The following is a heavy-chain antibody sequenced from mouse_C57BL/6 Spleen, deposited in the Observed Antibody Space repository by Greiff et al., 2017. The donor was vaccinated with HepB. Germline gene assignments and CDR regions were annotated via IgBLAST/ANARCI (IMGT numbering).Heavy chain of an antibody. J-gene: IGHJ3*01. CDR1: GYTFTDYY. Sequence: EVQLQQSGPVLVKPGASVKMSCKASGYTFTDYYMNWVKQSHGKSLEWIGVINPYNGGTSYNQKFKGKATLTVDKSSSTAYMELNSLTSEDSAVYYGARGGGLRAWFAYWGQGTLVTVSA. CDR3: ARGGGLRAWFAY. V-gene: IGHV1-19*01. CDR2: INPYNGGT. D-gene: IGHD1-1*01.